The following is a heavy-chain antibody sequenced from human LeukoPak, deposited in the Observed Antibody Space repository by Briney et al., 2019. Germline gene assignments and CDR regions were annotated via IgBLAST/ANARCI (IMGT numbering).Heavy chain of an antibody. CDR1: GFTFSSYR. J-gene: IGHJ5*02. CDR3: ARDPSFYGSGWVPDH. Sequence: GGSLRLSCAASGFTFSSYRMSWVRQAPGKGLEWVANIKQDGSEKFYVDSVKGRFTISRDNAKNSLYLQMNTLRADNTAVYYCARDPSFYGSGWVPDHWGQGTLVTVSS. CDR2: IKQDGSEK. D-gene: IGHD3-10*01. V-gene: IGHV3-7*03.